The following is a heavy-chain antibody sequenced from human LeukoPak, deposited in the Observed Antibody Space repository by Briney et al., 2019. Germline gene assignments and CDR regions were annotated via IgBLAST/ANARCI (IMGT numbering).Heavy chain of an antibody. D-gene: IGHD1-1*01. CDR3: ASPGTTGMTRRNYFDY. CDR1: GFPCSSYG. CDR2: IRYDGSNE. V-gene: IGHV3-30*02. J-gene: IGHJ4*02. Sequence: GGSLRRSCAASGFPCSSYGMHWVRQGPGKGLEGVAFIRYDGSNEYYVDSVKGRFTISGDNSKNTLYLQMNSLRAEDTAVYYCASPGTTGMTRRNYFDYWGQGILVTVSS.